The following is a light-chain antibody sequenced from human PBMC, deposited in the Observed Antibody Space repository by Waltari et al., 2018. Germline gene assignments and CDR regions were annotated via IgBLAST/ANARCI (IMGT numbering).Light chain of an antibody. CDR1: LSVYSD. J-gene: IGKJ1*01. V-gene: IGKV3-11*01. Sequence: IVLTQSPATLSLSPGERATLSCRASLSVYSDVAWYQQKPGQAPRLLIQGASKRATGIPDRFSGSGSGTEFTLTISSLEPEDFGVYYCQKYRTSPRTFGQGTKVEIK. CDR2: GAS. CDR3: QKYRTSPRT.